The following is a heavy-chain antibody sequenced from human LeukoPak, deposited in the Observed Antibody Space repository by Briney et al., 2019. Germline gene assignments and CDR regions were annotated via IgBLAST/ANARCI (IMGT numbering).Heavy chain of an antibody. J-gene: IGHJ5*02. CDR3: ARGVCSGTSSYWGHNWFDP. D-gene: IGHD2-2*01. CDR1: GYILTSYY. V-gene: IGHV1-46*04. CDR2: INPRVHGDNT. Sequence: GASVKVSCKASGYILTSYYIHWVRQAAGQGLEWMGIINPRVHGDNTRYALKLQCRGRMTMDRSTNTGYMELSSLRSEDTAVYYCARGVCSGTSSYWGHNWFDPWGQGTLVTVS.